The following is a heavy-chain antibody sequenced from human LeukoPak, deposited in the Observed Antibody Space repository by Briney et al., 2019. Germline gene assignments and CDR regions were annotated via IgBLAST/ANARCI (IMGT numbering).Heavy chain of an antibody. V-gene: IGHV3-7*05. Sequence: GGSLRLSCAVSGFTFSSYWMNWVRQALGKGLEWVANIKQDGSQKYYVDSVRGRFTISRDNAKNSLYLQLNSLRAEDTAVYYCARDESGDSYGLYWGQGTLVTVSS. J-gene: IGHJ4*02. CDR2: IKQDGSQK. D-gene: IGHD5-18*01. CDR3: ARDESGDSYGLY. CDR1: GFTFSSYW.